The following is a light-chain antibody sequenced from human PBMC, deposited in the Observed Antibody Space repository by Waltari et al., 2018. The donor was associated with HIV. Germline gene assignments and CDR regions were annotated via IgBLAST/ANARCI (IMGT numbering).Light chain of an antibody. Sequence: QSALTQPRSVSGSPGQSVTISCTGTSSDVGGYNYVSWYQQHPGKAPKLMIYDVNKCPSGVPDRFSGSKSGNTASLTISGLQAEDEADYYCCSYAGNYTLGVFGGGTKLTVL. CDR2: DVN. CDR3: CSYAGNYTLGV. J-gene: IGLJ3*02. CDR1: SSDVGGYNY. V-gene: IGLV2-11*01.